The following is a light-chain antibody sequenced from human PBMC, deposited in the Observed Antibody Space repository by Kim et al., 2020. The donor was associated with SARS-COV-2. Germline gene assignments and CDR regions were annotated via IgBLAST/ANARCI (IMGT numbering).Light chain of an antibody. Sequence: LAPGESATLSGRASQSVSSSYLDWCQQKPGQAPRLLIHGAASRATGIPDRFSGSGSGTDFSLTISRLEPEDFAVYYCQQYGSSPRTFGQGTKLEI. CDR1: QSVSSSY. CDR2: GAA. V-gene: IGKV3-20*01. J-gene: IGKJ2*01. CDR3: QQYGSSPRT.